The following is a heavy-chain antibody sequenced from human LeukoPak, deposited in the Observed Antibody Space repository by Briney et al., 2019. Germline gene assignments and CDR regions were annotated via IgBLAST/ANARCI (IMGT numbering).Heavy chain of an antibody. CDR3: AREADGSGTQ. CDR1: GFTFSSYS. CDR2: ISSSSSYI. D-gene: IGHD3-10*01. Sequence: GGSLRLSCAASGFTFSSYSMNWVRQAPGKGLEWVSSISSSSSYIYCADSVKGRFTISRDNAKNSLYLQMNSLRAEDTAVYYCAREADGSGTQWGQGTLVTVSS. J-gene: IGHJ4*02. V-gene: IGHV3-21*01.